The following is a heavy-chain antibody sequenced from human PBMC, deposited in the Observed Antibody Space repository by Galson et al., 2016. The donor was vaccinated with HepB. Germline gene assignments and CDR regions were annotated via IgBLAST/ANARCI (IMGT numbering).Heavy chain of an antibody. D-gene: IGHD6-25*01. CDR1: GFTFSNYS. CDR3: AREAAAGY. J-gene: IGHJ4*02. V-gene: IGHV3-48*01. Sequence: SLRLSCAASGFTFSNYSMNWVRQAPGKGLEWVSYISSSSTNIYYADSVKGRFTISRDNAKNSLYLQMRSLRAEDTAVYYCAREAAAGYWGQGTRVTVSS. CDR2: ISSSSTNI.